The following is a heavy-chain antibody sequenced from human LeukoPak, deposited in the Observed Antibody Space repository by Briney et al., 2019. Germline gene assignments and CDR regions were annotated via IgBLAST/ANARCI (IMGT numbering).Heavy chain of an antibody. Sequence: GGSLRLSCAASGFTFSSYGMHWVRQAPGKGLEWVAFIRYDGSNKYYADSVKGRFTISRDNSKNTLYLQMNSLRAEDTAVYYCASSEFDWLLPIDYWGQGTLVTVSS. J-gene: IGHJ4*02. CDR1: GFTFSSYG. V-gene: IGHV3-30*02. CDR3: ASSEFDWLLPIDY. CDR2: IRYDGSNK. D-gene: IGHD3-9*01.